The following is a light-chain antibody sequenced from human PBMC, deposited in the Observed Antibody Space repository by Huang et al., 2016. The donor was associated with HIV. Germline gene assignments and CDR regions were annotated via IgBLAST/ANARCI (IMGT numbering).Light chain of an antibody. CDR2: AAT. Sequence: EIVMTQSPATLSVSPGDRATLSCRASQNVSSTLGWYQQKPGQAPRLVIYAATPRATGCPARFSGSGSGTEFTLTISGLQSEDFAVYYGQHYSNWPPGRTFGQGTRVEMK. J-gene: IGKJ1*01. CDR3: QHYSNWPPGRT. CDR1: QNVSST. V-gene: IGKV3-15*01.